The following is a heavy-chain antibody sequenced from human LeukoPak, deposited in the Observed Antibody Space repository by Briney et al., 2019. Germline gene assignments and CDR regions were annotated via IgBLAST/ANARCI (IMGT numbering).Heavy chain of an antibody. D-gene: IGHD4-17*01. V-gene: IGHV3-74*01. CDR2: INTDGSST. Sequence: GGSLRLSCAASGFTFSNYWMHWVRQAPGKGLVWVSHINTDGSSTSYADSVKGRFTISRDNAKNSLYLQMNSLRAEDTAVYYCARNTMTTVTTFYYWGQGTLVTVSS. CDR1: GFTFSNYW. J-gene: IGHJ4*02. CDR3: ARNTMTTVTTFYY.